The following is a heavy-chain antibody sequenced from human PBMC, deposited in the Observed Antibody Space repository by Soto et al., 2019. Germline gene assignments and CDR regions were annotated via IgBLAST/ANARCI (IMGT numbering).Heavy chain of an antibody. CDR2: ISGGGDTT. J-gene: IGHJ4*02. CDR3: AKGRGGSGSLTPRVDF. Sequence: EVQLLESGGGLVQPGGSLRLSCAASGFTFNNYAMTWVRQAPGKGLEWFSAISGGGDTTSYADSVKGRFTVSRDGSKNTLYLQMSSLRDEDTALYYCAKGRGGSGSLTPRVDFWGQGTLVTVSS. CDR1: GFTFNNYA. V-gene: IGHV3-23*01. D-gene: IGHD3-10*01.